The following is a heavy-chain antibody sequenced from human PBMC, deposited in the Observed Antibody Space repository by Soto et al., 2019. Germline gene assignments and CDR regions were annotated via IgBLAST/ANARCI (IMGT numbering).Heavy chain of an antibody. J-gene: IGHJ4*02. D-gene: IGHD3-22*01. CDR1: GFTFSGSA. CDR3: TRRHSDYYDSSEGSHFGY. Sequence: GGSLRLSCAASGFTFSGSAMHWVRQASGKGLEWVGRIRSKANSYVTAYAASVKGRFTISREDSKNTAYLQMNSLKTEDTAVYYCTRRHSDYYDSSEGSHFGYWGQGALVTVSS. V-gene: IGHV3-73*01. CDR2: IRSKANSYVT.